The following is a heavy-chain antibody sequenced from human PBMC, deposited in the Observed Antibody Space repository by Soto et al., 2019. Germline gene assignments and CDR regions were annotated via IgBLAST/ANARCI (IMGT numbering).Heavy chain of an antibody. J-gene: IGHJ4*01. V-gene: IGHV3-48*02. Sequence: GGSLRLSCEASGFTISECSMNWVRQTPGKGLEWLAYITIRTGNVHTPDSVRGRLTLSADIAENSALLQMTSLRDEDSAVYFCVIDRDFDRDMFHADLWGQGALVTGSS. CDR1: GFTISECS. D-gene: IGHD3-22*01. CDR2: ITIRTGNV. CDR3: VIDRDFDRDMFHADL.